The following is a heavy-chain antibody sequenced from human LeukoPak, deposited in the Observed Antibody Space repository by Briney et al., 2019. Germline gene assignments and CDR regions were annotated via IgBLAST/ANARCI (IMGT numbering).Heavy chain of an antibody. V-gene: IGHV3-23*01. D-gene: IGHD3-22*01. CDR1: GFTFSSYG. CDR2: FSGSGGST. J-gene: IGHJ5*02. Sequence: GGSLRLSCAASGFTFSSYGMSWVRQAPGKGLEWVSSFSGSGGSTYYADSVKGRFTISRDNAKNSLYLQMNSLRAEDTAVYYCVSNNNYYDSSGYFVFGGTNWFDPWGQGTLVTVSS. CDR3: VSNNNYYDSSGYFVFGGTNWFDP.